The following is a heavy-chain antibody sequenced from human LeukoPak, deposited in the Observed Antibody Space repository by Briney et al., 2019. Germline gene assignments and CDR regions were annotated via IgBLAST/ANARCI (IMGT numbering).Heavy chain of an antibody. CDR3: AKPVPEQWLTFDY. J-gene: IGHJ4*02. CDR2: ISYDGSNK. D-gene: IGHD6-19*01. CDR1: GFTFSSYA. V-gene: IGHV3-30*04. Sequence: GGSLRLSCAASGFTFSSYAMHWVRQAPGKGLEWVAVISYDGSNKYYADSVKGRFTISRDNSKNTLYLQMNSLRAEDTAVYYCAKPVPEQWLTFDYWGQGTLVTVSS.